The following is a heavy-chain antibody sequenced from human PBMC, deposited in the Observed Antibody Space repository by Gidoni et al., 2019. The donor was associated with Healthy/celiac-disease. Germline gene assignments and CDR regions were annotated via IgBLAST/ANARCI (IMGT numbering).Heavy chain of an antibody. J-gene: IGHJ4*02. CDR3: ERDRGRRVGTIKGGYGY. V-gene: IGHV1-46*01. CDR2: INPSGGST. Sequence: QLQLAHSGAELKNPGASLTVPCKASGYPFTRHYMHWVRQATGQGLEWMGIINPSGGSTSYAKKYQGRVTMTRDTSTSTVYMELSSLRSENTAVYDWERDRGRRVGTIKGGYGYWGQGTLVTVSS. CDR1: GYPFTRHY. D-gene: IGHD5-12*01.